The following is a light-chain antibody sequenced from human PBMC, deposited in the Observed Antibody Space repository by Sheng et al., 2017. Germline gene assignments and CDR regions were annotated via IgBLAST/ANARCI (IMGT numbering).Light chain of an antibody. CDR1: QSVSTY. CDR3: QQYDSAPDN. J-gene: IGKJ2*01. Sequence: EVVLTQSPATLSLSPGERATLSCRASQSVSTYLAWYQQKPGQAPRLLIYDASNRATGIPDRFSGSGSGTDFTLTISRLEAEDSAVYYCQQYDSAPDNFGQGTKVEIK. CDR2: DAS. V-gene: IGKV3-20*01.